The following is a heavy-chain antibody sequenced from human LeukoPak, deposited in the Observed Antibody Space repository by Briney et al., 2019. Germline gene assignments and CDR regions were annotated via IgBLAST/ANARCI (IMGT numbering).Heavy chain of an antibody. D-gene: IGHD6-19*01. CDR3: ARDLSGWSQDWYFDL. J-gene: IGHJ2*01. CDR2: IYYSGNT. CDR1: GGSISSYY. V-gene: IGHV4-59*01. Sequence: ASETLSLTCTVSGGSISSYYWSWIRQPPGKGLEWIGYIYYSGNTNYNPSLKSRVTISVDTSKNQFSLKLSSVTAADTAVYYCARDLSGWSQDWYFDLWGRGTLVTVSS.